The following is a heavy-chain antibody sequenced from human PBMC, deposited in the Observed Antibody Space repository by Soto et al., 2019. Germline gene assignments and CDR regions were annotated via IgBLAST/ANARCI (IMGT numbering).Heavy chain of an antibody. Sequence: EEQLLESGGGLVQPGGSLRLSCAASGFTFDNYAMTWVRQAPGKGLEWVSIISDSGGATYYADSVMGRFTISRDNSKNTVDLHMNSLRAEASALYYCAKGHGAYWGQGSLVTVSS. V-gene: IGHV3-23*01. CDR1: GFTFDNYA. D-gene: IGHD3-16*01. J-gene: IGHJ4*02. CDR3: AKGHGAY. CDR2: ISDSGGAT.